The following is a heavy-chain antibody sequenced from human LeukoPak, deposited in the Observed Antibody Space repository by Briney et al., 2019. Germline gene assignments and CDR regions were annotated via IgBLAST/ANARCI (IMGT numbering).Heavy chain of an antibody. CDR3: ARERRPLLAFWSGYTLFDY. D-gene: IGHD3-3*01. CDR1: GGSISSGSYY. J-gene: IGHJ4*02. CDR2: IYTSGST. Sequence: SETLSLTCTVSGGSISSGSYYWSWIRQPAGKGLEWIGRIYTSGSTNYNPSLKSRVTISVDTSKNQFSLKLSSVTAADTAVYYCARERRPLLAFWSGYTLFDYWGQGTLVTVSS. V-gene: IGHV4-61*02.